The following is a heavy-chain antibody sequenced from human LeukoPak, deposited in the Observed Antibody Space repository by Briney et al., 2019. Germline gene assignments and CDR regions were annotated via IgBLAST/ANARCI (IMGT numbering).Heavy chain of an antibody. CDR2: ISGSGGST. V-gene: IGHV3-23*01. CDR1: GFTFSSYA. CDR3: AKVLNYAHYYYYYGMDV. D-gene: IGHD1-7*01. J-gene: IGHJ6*02. Sequence: GGSLRLSCAASGFTFSSYAMSWVRQAPGKGLEWVSAISGSGGSTYYADSVKGRFTISRVNSKNTLYLQMNSLRAEDTAVYYCAKVLNYAHYYYYYGMDVWGQGTTVTVSS.